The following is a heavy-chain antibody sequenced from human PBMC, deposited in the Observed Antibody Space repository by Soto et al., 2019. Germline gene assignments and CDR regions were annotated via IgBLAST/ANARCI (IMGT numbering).Heavy chain of an antibody. Sequence: GESLKISCKGSGYSFTSYWIGWVRQMPGKGLEWMGIIYPGDSDTRYSPSFQGQVTISADKSISTAYLQWSSLKASDTAMYYCASYYYYDSSGYPHDDAFDIWGQGTMVTVSS. CDR2: IYPGDSDT. CDR1: GYSFTSYW. J-gene: IGHJ3*02. D-gene: IGHD3-22*01. CDR3: ASYYYYDSSGYPHDDAFDI. V-gene: IGHV5-51*01.